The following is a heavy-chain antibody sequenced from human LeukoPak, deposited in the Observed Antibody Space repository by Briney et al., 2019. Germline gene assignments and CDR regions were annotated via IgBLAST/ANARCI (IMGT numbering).Heavy chain of an antibody. Sequence: PGGSLRLSCAASGFTFSSYGMHWVRQAPGKGLEWVAVISYDGSNKYYADSVKGRFTISRDNSKNTLYLQMNSLRAEDTAVYYCAKGRVGAAGTGFGFVYWGEGALVTVSS. J-gene: IGHJ4*02. CDR3: AKGRVGAAGTGFGFVY. CDR2: ISYDGSNK. V-gene: IGHV3-30*18. D-gene: IGHD6-13*01. CDR1: GFTFSSYG.